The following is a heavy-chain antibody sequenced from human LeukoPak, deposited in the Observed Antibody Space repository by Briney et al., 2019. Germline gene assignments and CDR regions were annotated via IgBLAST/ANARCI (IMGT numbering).Heavy chain of an antibody. D-gene: IGHD6-19*01. V-gene: IGHV3-30*18. J-gene: IGHJ4*02. CDR1: GFTVSSNY. Sequence: GGSLRLSCAASGFTVSSNYMSWVRQAPGKGLEWVAVISYDGSNKYYADSVKGRFTISRDNSKNTLYLQMNSLRAEDTAVYYCAKGRYSSGWTTDYWGQGTLVTVSS. CDR2: ISYDGSNK. CDR3: AKGRYSSGWTTDY.